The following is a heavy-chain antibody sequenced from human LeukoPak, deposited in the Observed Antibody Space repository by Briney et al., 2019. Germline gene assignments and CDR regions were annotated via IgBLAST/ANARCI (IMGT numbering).Heavy chain of an antibody. V-gene: IGHV4-39*07. Sequence: SETLSLACTVSGGSISSSSYYWGWIRQPPGKGLEWIGSIYYSGSTYYNPSLKSRVTISVDTSKNQFSLKLSSVTAADTAVYYCARDLLYYYDSSGYYDRYYYYYMDVWGKGTTVTVSS. CDR2: IYYSGST. D-gene: IGHD3-22*01. CDR3: ARDLLYYYDSSGYYDRYYYYYMDV. CDR1: GGSISSSSYY. J-gene: IGHJ6*03.